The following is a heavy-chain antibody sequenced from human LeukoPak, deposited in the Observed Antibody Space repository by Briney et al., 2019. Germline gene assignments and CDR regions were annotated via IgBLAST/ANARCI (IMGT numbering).Heavy chain of an antibody. J-gene: IGHJ5*02. CDR2: INHSGST. V-gene: IGHV4-34*01. Sequence: SETLSLTCGVYGGSFSGYYWSWIRQPPGKGLEWIGEINHSGSTKYNPSLKSRVNISLDTSKNQFSLKLSSVTAADTAVYYCAKSLYGSGSYYNWFDPWGQGTLVTVSS. CDR3: AKSLYGSGSYYNWFDP. D-gene: IGHD3-10*01. CDR1: GGSFSGYY.